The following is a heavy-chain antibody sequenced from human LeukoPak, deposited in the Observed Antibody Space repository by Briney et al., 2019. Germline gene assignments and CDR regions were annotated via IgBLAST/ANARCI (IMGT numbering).Heavy chain of an antibody. CDR3: AREVAAAAKLDY. CDR1: GFTFSDYY. CDR2: ISSSGSTI. D-gene: IGHD6-13*01. V-gene: IGHV3-11*01. Sequence: GGSLRLSCAASGFTFSDYYMSWIRQAPGKGLEWVSYISSSGSTIYYADSVKGRFTISRDNAKNSLYLQMNSLRADDTAMYYCAREVAAAAKLDYWGQGTLVTVSS. J-gene: IGHJ4*02.